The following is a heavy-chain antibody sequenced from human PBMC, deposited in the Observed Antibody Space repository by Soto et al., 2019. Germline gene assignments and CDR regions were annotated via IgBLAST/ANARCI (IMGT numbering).Heavy chain of an antibody. CDR2: ISYDGSNK. Sequence: PGGSLRLSCAASGFTFSSYAMHWVRQAPGKGLEWVAIISYDGSNKYYADSVKGRFTISRDNSKNTLYLQMNSLRDEDTAVYYCARDPGSSYGPPDYWGQGTLVTVSS. D-gene: IGHD5-18*01. CDR3: ARDPGSSYGPPDY. V-gene: IGHV3-30-3*01. J-gene: IGHJ4*02. CDR1: GFTFSSYA.